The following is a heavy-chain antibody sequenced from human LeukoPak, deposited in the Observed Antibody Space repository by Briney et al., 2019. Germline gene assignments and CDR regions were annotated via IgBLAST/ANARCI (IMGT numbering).Heavy chain of an antibody. J-gene: IGHJ3*02. CDR3: ARESAYSSGWYIGGRGAFDI. CDR2: INHSGST. CDR1: GGSFSGYY. D-gene: IGHD6-19*01. V-gene: IGHV4-34*01. Sequence: PSETLSLTCAVYGGSFSGYYWSWIRQPPGKGLEWIGEINHSGSTNYNPSLKSRVTISVDTSKNQFSLKLSSVTAADTAVYYCARESAYSSGWYIGGRGAFDIWGQGTMVTVSS.